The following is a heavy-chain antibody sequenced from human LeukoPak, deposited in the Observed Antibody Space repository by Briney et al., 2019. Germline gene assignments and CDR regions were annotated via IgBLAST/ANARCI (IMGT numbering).Heavy chain of an antibody. CDR2: IYYSGST. CDR1: GDSVSIYY. D-gene: IGHD3-22*01. J-gene: IGHJ5*02. Sequence: SETLSLTCTVSGDSVSIYYWSWIRQPPGKGLEWIGYIYYSGSTNYNPSLKSRVTISVDTSKNQFSLKLSSVTAADTAVYYCARGYYDSSGYLISYNWFDPWGQGTLVTVSS. V-gene: IGHV4-59*02. CDR3: ARGYYDSSGYLISYNWFDP.